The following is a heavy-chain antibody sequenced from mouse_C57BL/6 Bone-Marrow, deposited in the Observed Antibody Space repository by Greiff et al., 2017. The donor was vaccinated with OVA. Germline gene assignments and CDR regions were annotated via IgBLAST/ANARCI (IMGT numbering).Heavy chain of an antibody. CDR3: ARDAQLYFDY. J-gene: IGHJ2*01. CDR1: GYSITSGYY. CDR2: ISYDGSN. Sequence: EVQRVESGPGLVKPSQSLSLTCSVSGYSITSGYYWNWIRQLPGNKLEWMGYISYDGSNNYNPTLKNRISITRDTSKNQFYLKLNSVTTEDTATYYCARDAQLYFDYWGQGTTLTVSS. V-gene: IGHV3-6*01. D-gene: IGHD3-1*01.